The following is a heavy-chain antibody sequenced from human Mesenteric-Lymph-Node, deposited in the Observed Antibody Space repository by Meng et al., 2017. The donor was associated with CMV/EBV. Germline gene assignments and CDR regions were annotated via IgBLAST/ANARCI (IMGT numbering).Heavy chain of an antibody. Sequence: GGSLRLSCAASGFTFSSYAMHWVRQAPGKGLEWVAVISYDGSNKYYADSVKGRFTISRDNSKNTLYLQMNSLRAEDTAVYYCAREREVSGSSSSGMDVWGQGTTVTVSS. D-gene: IGHD6-6*01. CDR2: ISYDGSNK. V-gene: IGHV3-30-3*01. J-gene: IGHJ6*02. CDR1: GFTFSSYA. CDR3: AREREVSGSSSSGMDV.